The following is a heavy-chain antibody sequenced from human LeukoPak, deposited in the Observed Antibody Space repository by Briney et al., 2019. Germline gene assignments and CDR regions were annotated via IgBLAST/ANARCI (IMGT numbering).Heavy chain of an antibody. Sequence: GGSLRLSCAASGFTFSSYAMNWVRQAPGKGLEWVSAISGSGGSTYYADSVKGRFTISRDNSKNTLYLQMNRLRDEDTVVYFCAKADRNSFDYWGQGTLVTVSS. V-gene: IGHV3-23*01. J-gene: IGHJ4*02. CDR1: GFTFSSYA. D-gene: IGHD4-23*01. CDR2: ISGSGGST. CDR3: AKADRNSFDY.